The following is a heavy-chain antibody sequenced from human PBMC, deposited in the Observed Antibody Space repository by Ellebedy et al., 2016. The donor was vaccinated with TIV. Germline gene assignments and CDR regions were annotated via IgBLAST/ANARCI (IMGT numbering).Heavy chain of an antibody. J-gene: IGHJ6*02. CDR3: ARVLRATSGMDV. D-gene: IGHD4/OR15-4a*01. CDR1: GYIFTDYY. V-gene: IGHV1-2*02. Sequence: ASVKVSCKTSGYIFTDYYMFWVRQAPGQGLEWLGWVNPDSSGTDSAQKFQGRVTMTRDTSVNTAYMELSRLQSDDTAVYHCARVLRATSGMDVWGQGTTVTVSS. CDR2: VNPDSSGT.